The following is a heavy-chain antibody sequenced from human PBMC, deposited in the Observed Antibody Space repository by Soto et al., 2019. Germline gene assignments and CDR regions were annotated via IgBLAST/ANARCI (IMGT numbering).Heavy chain of an antibody. CDR2: ISYDGSNK. CDR3: ARERAYYFDY. V-gene: IGHV3-30-3*01. J-gene: IGHJ4*02. Sequence: PGGSLRLSCAASGFTFSRFPMHWVRQAPGKGLEWVAVISYDGSNKYYAYSVKGRFTISRDNSKNTLYLQMNSLSAEDTAVYYCARERAYYFDYWGQGTLVTVSS. CDR1: GFTFSRFP.